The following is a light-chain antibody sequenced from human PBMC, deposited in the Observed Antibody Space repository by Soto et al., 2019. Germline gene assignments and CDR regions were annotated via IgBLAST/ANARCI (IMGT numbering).Light chain of an antibody. J-gene: IGKJ1*01. CDR2: GAS. V-gene: IGKV3-15*01. Sequence: EIVLTQSPVTLSLSPGERATLSCRASQSMGSNLAWYQQKRGQAPRLLIYGASTRATGIPARFSGSGSGTEFSLTITSLQSEDFAVYYCQQYHNWPRTFGQGTKVDIK. CDR1: QSMGSN. CDR3: QQYHNWPRT.